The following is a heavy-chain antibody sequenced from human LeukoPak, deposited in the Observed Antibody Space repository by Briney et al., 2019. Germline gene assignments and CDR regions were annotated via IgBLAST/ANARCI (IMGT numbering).Heavy chain of an antibody. J-gene: IGHJ4*02. CDR1: GGSISSSSYY. CDR2: IYYSGST. D-gene: IGHD7-27*01. Sequence: PSETLSLTCTVSGGSISSSSYYWGWIRQPPGKGLEWIGSIYYSGSTYYNPSLKSRVTISVDTSKNQFSLKLSSVTAADTAVYYCASRLVPALGVILTGYFDYWVRGTLVSVCS. V-gene: IGHV4-39*01. CDR3: ASRLVPALGVILTGYFDY.